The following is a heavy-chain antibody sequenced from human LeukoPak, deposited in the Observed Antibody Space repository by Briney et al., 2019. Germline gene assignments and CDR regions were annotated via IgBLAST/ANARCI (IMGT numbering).Heavy chain of an antibody. V-gene: IGHV1-69-2*01. D-gene: IGHD2-2*01. Sequence: ASVKVSCKVSGYTFTDYYMHWVQQAPGKGLEWMGLVDPKDGETIYAEKFQGRVTITADTSTDTAYMELSSLRSEDTAVYYCATGGSIDCSSTSCYYNWFDPWGQGTLVTVSS. CDR3: ATGGSIDCSSTSCYYNWFDP. CDR1: GYTFTDYY. J-gene: IGHJ5*02. CDR2: VDPKDGET.